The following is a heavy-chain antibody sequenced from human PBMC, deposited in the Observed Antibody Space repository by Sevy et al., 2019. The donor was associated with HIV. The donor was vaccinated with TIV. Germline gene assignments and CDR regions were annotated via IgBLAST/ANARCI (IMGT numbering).Heavy chain of an antibody. V-gene: IGHV3-33*01. CDR2: IWYDGNNK. Sequence: GGSLRLSCAASGFSFSNFGMHWVRQAPGKGLEWVAVIWYDGNNKFYGDSVKGRFTISRDNSENTLFLQMSSLRAEDTAVYYCARALGYCFSASCRTTYGLDVGGQGTTVTVSS. CDR3: ARALGYCFSASCRTTYGLDV. D-gene: IGHD2-15*01. CDR1: GFSFSNFG. J-gene: IGHJ6*02.